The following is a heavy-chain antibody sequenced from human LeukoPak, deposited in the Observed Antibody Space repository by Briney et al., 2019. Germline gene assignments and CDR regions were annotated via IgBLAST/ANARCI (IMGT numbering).Heavy chain of an antibody. CDR2: INHSGST. CDR3: ARLAVQLWPASDY. J-gene: IGHJ4*02. D-gene: IGHD5-18*01. Sequence: SETLSLTCAVYGGSFSGYYWSWIRQPPGKGLEWIGEINHSGSTNYNPSLKSRVTISVDTSKNQFSLKLSSVTAADTAVYYCARLAVQLWPASDYWGQGTLVTVSS. V-gene: IGHV4-34*01. CDR1: GGSFSGYY.